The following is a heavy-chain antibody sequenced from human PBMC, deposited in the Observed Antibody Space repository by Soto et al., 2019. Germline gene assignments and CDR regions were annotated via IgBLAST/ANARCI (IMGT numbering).Heavy chain of an antibody. Sequence: ASVKVSCKASGYTFTSYYMHWVRQAPGQGLERMGIINPSGGSTSYAQKFQGRVTMTRDTSTSTVYMELSSLRSEDTAVYYCASCPWDIVVVVAAQDGMDVWGQGTTVTVSS. D-gene: IGHD2-15*01. CDR3: ASCPWDIVVVVAAQDGMDV. CDR2: INPSGGST. J-gene: IGHJ6*02. V-gene: IGHV1-46*01. CDR1: GYTFTSYY.